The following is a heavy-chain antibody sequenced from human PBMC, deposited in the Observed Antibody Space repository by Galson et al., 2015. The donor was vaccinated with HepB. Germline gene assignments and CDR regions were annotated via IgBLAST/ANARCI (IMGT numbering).Heavy chain of an antibody. CDR3: ARGATVRLQGEFDP. CDR2: ISYDGSNK. V-gene: IGHV3-30*04. CDR1: GFTFSSYA. D-gene: IGHD4-17*01. Sequence: SLRLSCAASGFTFSSYAMHWVRQAPGKGLEWVAVISYDGSNKYYADSVKGRFTISRDNSKNTLYLQMNSLRAEDTAVYYCARGATVRLQGEFDPWGQGTLVTVSS. J-gene: IGHJ5*02.